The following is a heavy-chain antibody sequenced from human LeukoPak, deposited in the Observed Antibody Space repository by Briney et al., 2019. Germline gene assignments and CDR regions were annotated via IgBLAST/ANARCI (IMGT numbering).Heavy chain of an antibody. CDR2: ISSSSSTI. Sequence: GGSLRLSCAASGFTFSSYSMNWVRQAPGKGLEWVSYISSSSSTIYYADSVKGRFTISRDNAKNSLYPQMNSLRDEDTAVYYCARQSTLAAAGTFPDYWGQGTLVTVSS. CDR1: GFTFSSYS. CDR3: ARQSTLAAAGTFPDY. V-gene: IGHV3-48*02. D-gene: IGHD6-13*01. J-gene: IGHJ4*02.